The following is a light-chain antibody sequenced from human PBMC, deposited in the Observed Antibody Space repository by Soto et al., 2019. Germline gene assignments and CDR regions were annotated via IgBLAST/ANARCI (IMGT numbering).Light chain of an antibody. Sequence: QTALTQPASVSASPGQSSTISCTGTNSDVGAYNHVSWYQHHPGKAPKLLIYDVNNRPSGMSHRFSGSKSGNTASLTISGLQTEDEADYYCCSFTVTSTYVFGPGTKLTVL. CDR3: CSFTVTSTYV. CDR1: NSDVGAYNH. V-gene: IGLV2-14*03. J-gene: IGLJ1*01. CDR2: DVN.